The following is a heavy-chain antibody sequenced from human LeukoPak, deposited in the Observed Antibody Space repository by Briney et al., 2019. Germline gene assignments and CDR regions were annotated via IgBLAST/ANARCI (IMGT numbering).Heavy chain of an antibody. CDR3: ASGSGWLDAFDI. J-gene: IGHJ3*02. CDR1: GGSISSYY. Sequence: SETLSLTCTVSGGSISSYYWNWIRQPAGKGLEWIGRIYTSGSTNYNPSLKSRVTMSVDTSKNQFSLKLSSVTAADTAVYYCASGSGWLDAFDIWGQGTMVTVSS. V-gene: IGHV4-4*07. CDR2: IYTSGST. D-gene: IGHD6-19*01.